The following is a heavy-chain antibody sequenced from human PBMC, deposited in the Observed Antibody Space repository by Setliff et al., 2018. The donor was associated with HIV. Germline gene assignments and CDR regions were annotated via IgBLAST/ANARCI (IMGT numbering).Heavy chain of an antibody. CDR2: IYYTGST. CDR3: ARVSRLHPFDP. Sequence: SETLSLTCTVSGGSISNDYWHWIRQSPGRGLEWIGYIYYTGSTNYNPSLKSRVAMSVDSSNHQFSLKLTSVTPADTAIYYCARVSRLHPFDPWGQGTLVTVSS. CDR1: GGSISNDY. D-gene: IGHD2-15*01. J-gene: IGHJ5*02. V-gene: IGHV4-59*01.